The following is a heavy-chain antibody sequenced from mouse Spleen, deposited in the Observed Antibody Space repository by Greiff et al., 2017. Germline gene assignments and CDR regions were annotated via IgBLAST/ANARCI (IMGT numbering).Heavy chain of an antibody. D-gene: IGHD2-3*01. J-gene: IGHJ4*01. CDR3: TTWGDGYYYYAMDY. V-gene: IGHV14-4*01. CDR2: IDPENGDT. CDR1: GFNIKDDY. Sequence: VQLQQSGAELVRPGASVKLSCTASGFNIKDDYMHWVKQRPEQGLEWIGWIDPENGDTEYASKFQGKATITADTSSNTAYLQLSSLTSEDTAVYYCTTWGDGYYYYAMDYWGQGTSVTVSS.